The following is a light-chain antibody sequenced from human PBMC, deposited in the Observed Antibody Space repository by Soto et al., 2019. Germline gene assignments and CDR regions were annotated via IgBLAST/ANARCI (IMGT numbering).Light chain of an antibody. CDR1: SSDVGGYNY. CDR2: EVS. Sequence: QSVLTQPASVSGSPGQSITISFTGTSSDVGGYNYVSWYQQHPGKAPKLMIYEVSTRPSGVSNRFSGSKSGNTASLTISGLQAEDEADYHCSSYTRSSTYVVFGGGTKLTVL. J-gene: IGLJ2*01. CDR3: SSYTRSSTYVV. V-gene: IGLV2-14*01.